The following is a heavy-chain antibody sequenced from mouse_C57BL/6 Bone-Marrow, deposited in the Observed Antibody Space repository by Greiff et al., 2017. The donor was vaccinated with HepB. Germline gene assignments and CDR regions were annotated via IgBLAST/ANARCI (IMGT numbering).Heavy chain of an antibody. CDR2: IRSKSSNYAT. Sequence: EVQLVESGGGLVQPKGSLKLSCAASGFTFNTYAMHWVRQAPGKGLEWVACIRSKSSNYATYYADSVKDRFTISRDDSQSMLYLQMNNLKTEDTAMYYCVRGGSYYFDYWGQGTTLTVSS. J-gene: IGHJ2*01. CDR1: GFTFNTYA. CDR3: VRGGSYYFDY. V-gene: IGHV10-3*01.